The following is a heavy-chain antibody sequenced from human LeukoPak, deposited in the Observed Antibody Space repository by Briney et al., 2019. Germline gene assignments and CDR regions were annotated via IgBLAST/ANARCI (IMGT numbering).Heavy chain of an antibody. CDR3: VKGRVGYCSGGSCKERGYYYYGMDV. Sequence: PGGSLRLSCAASGFTVSSNYMSWVRQAPGKGLEWVSVIYSGGSTYYADSVKGRITISRDNSKNTLYLQMSSLRAEDTAVYYCVKGRVGYCSGGSCKERGYYYYGMDVWGQRTTVTVSS. J-gene: IGHJ6*02. CDR2: IYSGGST. D-gene: IGHD2-15*01. CDR1: GFTVSSNY. V-gene: IGHV3-66*01.